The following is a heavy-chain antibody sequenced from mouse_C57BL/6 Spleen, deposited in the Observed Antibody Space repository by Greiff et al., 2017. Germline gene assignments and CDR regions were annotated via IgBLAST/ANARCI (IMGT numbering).Heavy chain of an antibody. CDR3: ARSVVATDYAMDY. CDR1: GKKISDYY. D-gene: IGHD1-1*01. Sequence: EVMLVESEGGFVQTRNYRKISCAASGKKISDYYMAWVRQVPEQGLEWVANMNYDGSSSYYLDSLKSRCIISRDNAKNNLYLQMSSLKSEDTATYYCARSVVATDYAMDYWGQGTSVTVSA. V-gene: IGHV5-16*01. J-gene: IGHJ4*01. CDR2: MNYDGSSS.